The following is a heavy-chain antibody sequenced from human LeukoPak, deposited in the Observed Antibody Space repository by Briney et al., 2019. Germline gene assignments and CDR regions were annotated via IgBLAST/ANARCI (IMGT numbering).Heavy chain of an antibody. V-gene: IGHV3-48*03. CDR1: GFTFSSYE. D-gene: IGHD3-10*01. CDR2: ISSSGSTI. J-gene: IGHJ3*02. Sequence: GGSLRLSCAASGFTFSSYEMNWVRQAPGKGLEWVSYISSSGSTIYYADSVKGRFTISRDNAKNSLYLQMNSLRAEDTAVYYCARLWFGDDHDAFDIWGQGTMVTVSS. CDR3: ARLWFGDDHDAFDI.